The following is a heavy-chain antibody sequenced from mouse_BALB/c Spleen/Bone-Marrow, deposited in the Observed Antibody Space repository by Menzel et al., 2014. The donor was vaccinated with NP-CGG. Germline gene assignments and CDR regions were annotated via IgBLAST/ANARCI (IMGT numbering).Heavy chain of an antibody. CDR1: GYTFXDKW. Sequence: QVQLKQSGAEFVMPGASVKMSCKASGYTFXDKWMHWVKQRPGQGLEWIGAIDTSDSYINYNQKFKGKASLTVDVSSSTAYMHLSSLTSDDSAVYYCARGGHDFSLDYWGRGTSVIVSS. D-gene: IGHD2-4*01. CDR3: ARGGHDFSLDY. V-gene: IGHV1-69*01. CDR2: IDTSDSYI. J-gene: IGHJ4*01.